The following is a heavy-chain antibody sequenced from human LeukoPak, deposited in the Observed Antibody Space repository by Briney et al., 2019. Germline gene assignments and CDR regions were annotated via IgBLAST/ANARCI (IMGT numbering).Heavy chain of an antibody. CDR1: GGSISSFY. J-gene: IGHJ5*02. D-gene: IGHD3-3*01. V-gene: IGHV4-59*08. Sequence: SETLSLTCTVSGGSISSFYCSWIRQPPGKGLEWIGYIYYRGSTNYNPSLKSRVSILVDTSKKQFSLKLSSVTAADTAVYYCARHVGDFRVVTPGHWFDPWGQGTLVTVSS. CDR3: ARHVGDFRVVTPGHWFDP. CDR2: IYYRGST.